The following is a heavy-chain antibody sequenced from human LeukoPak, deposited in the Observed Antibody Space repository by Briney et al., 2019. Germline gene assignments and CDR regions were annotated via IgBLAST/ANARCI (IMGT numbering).Heavy chain of an antibody. D-gene: IGHD3-22*01. J-gene: IGHJ4*02. CDR1: GYSFTSYW. V-gene: IGHV5-51*01. Sequence: GESLKISCKGSGYSFTSYWIGWVRQMPGKGLEWMGIIYPGDSDTRYSPSFQGQVTISADKSISTAYLQWSSLKASDTAMYYCARPASDSSGYYFFDYWGQGTLVTVSS. CDR2: IYPGDSDT. CDR3: ARPASDSSGYYFFDY.